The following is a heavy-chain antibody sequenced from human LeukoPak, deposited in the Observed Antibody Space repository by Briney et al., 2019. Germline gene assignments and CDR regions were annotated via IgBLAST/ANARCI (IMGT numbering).Heavy chain of an antibody. V-gene: IGHV3-23*01. CDR2: ISGSGGST. CDR1: GFPFSSYA. Sequence: GGSLRLSCAASGFPFSSYAMSWVRQAPGKGLEWVSAISGSGGSTYYADSVKARFTISRDNSKNTVYLQMNSLRAEDTAVYYCTTTAPVTGYWGQGTLVTVSS. D-gene: IGHD6-13*01. CDR3: TTTAPVTGY. J-gene: IGHJ4*02.